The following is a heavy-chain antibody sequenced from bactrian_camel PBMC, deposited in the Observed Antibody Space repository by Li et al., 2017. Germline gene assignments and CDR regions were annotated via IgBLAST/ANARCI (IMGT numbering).Heavy chain of an antibody. CDR1: GYTSSMHI. CDR2: IDSDGST. CDR3: AADVSPLCGSWAIPEFDF. D-gene: IGHD6*01. Sequence: HVQLVESGGGMVQDGGSLRLSCAVSGYTSSMHIMAWFRQAPGKEREGVAAIDSDGSTSYADAVQGRLTISQDNAKNTLYLQMNSLKPEDTAMYYCAADVSPLCGSWAIPEFDFWGQGTQVTVS. V-gene: IGHV3S53*01. J-gene: IGHJ6*01.